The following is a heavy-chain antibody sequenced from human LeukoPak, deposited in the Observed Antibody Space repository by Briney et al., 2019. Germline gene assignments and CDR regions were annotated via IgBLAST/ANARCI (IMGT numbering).Heavy chain of an antibody. CDR3: ARLKKVGISTGSRLGGIFDH. V-gene: IGHV4-39*01. J-gene: IGHJ4*02. Sequence: SETLSLTCTVSGGSITSSSYYWGWIRQPPGKGPDYIGIIYYSGVTYYNPSLKSRVTISVDTSEHQFSLRMTSMTASDTALYYCARLKKVGISTGSRLGGIFDHWGQGTLVSVSS. CDR2: IYYSGVT. CDR1: GGSITSSSYY. D-gene: IGHD3-9*01.